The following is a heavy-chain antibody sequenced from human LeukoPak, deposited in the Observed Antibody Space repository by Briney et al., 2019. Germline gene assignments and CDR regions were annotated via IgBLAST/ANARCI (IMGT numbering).Heavy chain of an antibody. Sequence: GASVKVSCKASGGTFSSYAISWVRQAPGQGLEWMGGIIPIFGTANYAQKFQGRVTITADKSTSTAYMELSSLRSEDTAVYYCASAIIPSLGYYYYYYHMDVWGKGTTVTVSS. V-gene: IGHV1-69*06. CDR2: IIPIFGTA. J-gene: IGHJ6*03. CDR3: ASAIIPSLGYYYYYYHMDV. D-gene: IGHD7-27*01. CDR1: GGTFSSYA.